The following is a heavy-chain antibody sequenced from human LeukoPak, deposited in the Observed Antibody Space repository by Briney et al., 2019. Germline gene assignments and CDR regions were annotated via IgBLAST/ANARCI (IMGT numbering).Heavy chain of an antibody. CDR1: GFTFNNYA. Sequence: GGSLRLSCAVSGFTFNNYAMSWVRQAPGKGLEWVSAISDSGGDTYYADSVKGRFTISRDNFKDTLYLQMNSLRAEDAATYYCAKRIQYSSSSAYFDYWGQGTLVTVSS. CDR3: AKRIQYSSSSAYFDY. V-gene: IGHV3-23*01. CDR2: ISDSGGDT. J-gene: IGHJ4*02. D-gene: IGHD6-6*01.